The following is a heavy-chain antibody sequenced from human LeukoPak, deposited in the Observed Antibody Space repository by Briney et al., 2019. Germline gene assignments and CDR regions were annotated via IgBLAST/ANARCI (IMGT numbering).Heavy chain of an antibody. J-gene: IGHJ3*02. Sequence: ASVKVSCKVSGYTFTDYFMQWLRQAPGQGPEWMGWINTNSGGTKSAHKFLGRVTMTRDTSISTAYMELSRLISDDAAVYYCARGPSSGAFDIWGQGTMVTVSS. CDR1: GYTFTDYF. CDR3: ARGPSSGAFDI. V-gene: IGHV1-2*02. CDR2: INTNSGGT. D-gene: IGHD6-6*01.